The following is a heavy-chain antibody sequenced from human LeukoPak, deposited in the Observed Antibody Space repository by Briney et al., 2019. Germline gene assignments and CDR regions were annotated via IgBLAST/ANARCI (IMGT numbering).Heavy chain of an antibody. Sequence: GGSLRLSCAASGFTFSSYGMHWVRQAPGEGLEWAAVISYDGSNKYYADSVKGRFTISRDNSKNTLYLQMNSLRAEDTAVYYCAKDMGYCSSTSCPLDYWGQGTLVTVSS. J-gene: IGHJ4*02. CDR3: AKDMGYCSSTSCPLDY. D-gene: IGHD2-2*01. CDR1: GFTFSSYG. V-gene: IGHV3-30*18. CDR2: ISYDGSNK.